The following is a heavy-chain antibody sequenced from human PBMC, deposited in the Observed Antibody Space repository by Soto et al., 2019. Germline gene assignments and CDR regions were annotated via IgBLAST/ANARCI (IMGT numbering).Heavy chain of an antibody. J-gene: IGHJ4*02. CDR1: GFTFSSYW. CDR3: ARDYGSSWYRAIDY. D-gene: IGHD6-13*01. V-gene: IGHV3-7*05. CDR2: IKQDGSEK. Sequence: GGSLRLSCAASGFTFSSYWMSWVRQAPGKGLEWVANIKQDGSEKYYVDSVKGRFTISRDNAKNSLYLQMNSLRAEDTAVYYCARDYGSSWYRAIDYWGQGTLVTVSS.